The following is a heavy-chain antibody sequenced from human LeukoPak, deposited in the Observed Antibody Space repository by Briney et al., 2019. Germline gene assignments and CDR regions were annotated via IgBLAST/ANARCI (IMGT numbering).Heavy chain of an antibody. CDR1: GFTFSSYA. CDR2: ISYDGSNK. J-gene: IGHJ4*02. V-gene: IGHV3-30*04. CDR3: ARDQYYYDSSGYPSY. D-gene: IGHD3-22*01. Sequence: GGSLRLSCAASGFTFSSYAVHWVRQAPGKGLEWVAVISYDGSNKYYADSVKGRFTISRDNSKNTLYLQMNSLRAEDTAVYYCARDQYYYDSSGYPSYWGQGTLVTVSS.